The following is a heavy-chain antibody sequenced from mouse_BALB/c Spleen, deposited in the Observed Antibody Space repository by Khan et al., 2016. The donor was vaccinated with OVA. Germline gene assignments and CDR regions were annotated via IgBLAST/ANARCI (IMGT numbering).Heavy chain of an antibody. CDR2: IWAGGST. CDR3: ARSKYLTKY. V-gene: IGHV2-9*02. CDR1: GYSLTRYG. D-gene: IGHD6-1*01. J-gene: IGHJ2*01. Sequence: QVQLKESGPGLVAPSQSLSITCTVYGYSLTRYGVHWVRQPPGKGLEWLGLIWAGGSTNYYWALMSRLSISIDNSKSLVFFLMISLQTDDTALYYCARSKYLTKYWGQGTTLTVSS.